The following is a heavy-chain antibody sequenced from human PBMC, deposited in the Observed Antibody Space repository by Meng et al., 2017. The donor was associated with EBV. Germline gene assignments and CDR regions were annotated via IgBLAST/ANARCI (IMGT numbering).Heavy chain of an antibody. D-gene: IGHD1-26*01. J-gene: IGHJ5*02. CDR1: GGTFRRYA. V-gene: IGHV1-69*06. Sequence: QVQAVQSGAEVKKPGSSVKVSFKGSGGTFRRYAISWVRQAPGQGLEWMGGIIPIFGTANYAQKFQGRVTITADKSTSTAYMELSSLRSEDTAVYYCARDRWEPKGKGWFDPWGQGTLVTVSS. CDR2: IIPIFGTA. CDR3: ARDRWEPKGKGWFDP.